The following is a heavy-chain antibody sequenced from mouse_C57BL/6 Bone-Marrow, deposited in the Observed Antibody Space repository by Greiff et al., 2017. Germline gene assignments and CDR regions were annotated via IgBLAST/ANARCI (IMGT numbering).Heavy chain of an antibody. J-gene: IGHJ3*01. CDR2: ISSGGSYT. Sequence: EVKLMESGGDLVKPGGSLKLSCAASGFTFSSYGMSWVRQTPDKRLEWVATISSGGSYTYYPDSVKGRFTISRDNAKNTLYLKMSSLKSEDTAMYICARREYSTFAYWGQESLVTVSA. CDR3: ARREYSTFAY. V-gene: IGHV5-6*02. D-gene: IGHD2-5*01. CDR1: GFTFSSYG.